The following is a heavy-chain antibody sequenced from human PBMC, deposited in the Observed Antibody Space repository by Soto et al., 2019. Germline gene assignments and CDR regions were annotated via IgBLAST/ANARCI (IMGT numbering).Heavy chain of an antibody. V-gene: IGHV3-30*18. D-gene: IGHD6-13*01. CDR3: AKDLVSSWYSHRGYFDY. CDR2: ISYDGSNK. Sequence: GGSLRLSCAASGFTFSSYGMHWVRQAPGKGLEWVAVISYDGSNKYYADSVKGRFTISRDNSKNTLYLQMNSLRAEDTAVYYCAKDLVSSWYSHRGYFDYWGQGTLVTVSS. J-gene: IGHJ4*02. CDR1: GFTFSSYG.